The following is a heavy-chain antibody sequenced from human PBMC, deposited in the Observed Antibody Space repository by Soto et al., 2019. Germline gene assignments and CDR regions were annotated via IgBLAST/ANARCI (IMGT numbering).Heavy chain of an antibody. D-gene: IGHD3-3*01. J-gene: IGHJ6*02. CDR3: AREIRNYYGMDV. Sequence: EVQLVESGGGLVKPGGSLRLSCAASGFTFSNYAMNWVRQAPGKGLELVSSISTSSSYLYYADSVKCRFTISRDNAKNSLYLQMNSLRAEDTAVYYCAREIRNYYGMDVWGQGTTVTVSS. CDR2: ISTSSSYL. CDR1: GFTFSNYA. V-gene: IGHV3-21*01.